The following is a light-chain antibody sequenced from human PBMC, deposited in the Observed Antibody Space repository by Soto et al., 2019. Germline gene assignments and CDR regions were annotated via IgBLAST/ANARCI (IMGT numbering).Light chain of an antibody. CDR3: QQYYNLPLT. CDR1: QDIKNY. Sequence: DIQMTQSPSSLSASVGDRVTITCQASQDIKNYLNWYQQKSGKAPKLLIYDASDLETGVPSRFSGSGSGTDFTFTINSLQPGDIATYYCQQYYNLPLTFGGGTKVDI. CDR2: DAS. J-gene: IGKJ4*01. V-gene: IGKV1-33*01.